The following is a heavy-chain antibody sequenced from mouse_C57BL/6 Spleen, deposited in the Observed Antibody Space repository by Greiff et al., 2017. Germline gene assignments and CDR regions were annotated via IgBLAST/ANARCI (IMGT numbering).Heavy chain of an antibody. Sequence: QVQLQQSGAELVKPGASVKISCKASGYAFSSYWMNWVKQRPGKGLEWIGQIYPGDGDTNYNGKFKGKATLTAGKSSSTAYMQLSSLTSEDAAVYFCARSEGYGDGYFDVWGTETTVTVSS. CDR3: ARSEGYGDGYFDV. CDR1: GYAFSSYW. J-gene: IGHJ1*03. D-gene: IGHD2-2*01. V-gene: IGHV1-80*01. CDR2: IYPGDGDT.